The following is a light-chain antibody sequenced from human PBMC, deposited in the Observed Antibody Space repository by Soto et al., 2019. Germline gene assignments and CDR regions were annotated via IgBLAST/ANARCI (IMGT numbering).Light chain of an antibody. CDR2: GAS. V-gene: IGKV3-20*01. J-gene: IGKJ1*01. Sequence: ESVFPQFPGTLCLDPVERSTLSGRASQSVSNNYLAWYQQKPGQAPRLLIYGASNRATGIPDRFSVSGSGTDFTLTISRLEPEDFAVYYCQQYGSSGTFGQGTKVDIK. CDR3: QQYGSSGT. CDR1: QSVSNNY.